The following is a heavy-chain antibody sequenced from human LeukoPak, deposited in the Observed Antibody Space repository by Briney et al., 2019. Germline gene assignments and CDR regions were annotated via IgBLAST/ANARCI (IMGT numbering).Heavy chain of an antibody. Sequence: SETLSLTCTVSGGSISSSSYYWGWIRQPPGKGLEWIGTIYYSGSTYYNPSLKSRVTISVDTSKNQFSLKLCSVTAADTAVYYCARHAVSYDFWSGYLQYYYYYMDVWGKGTTVTVSS. D-gene: IGHD3-3*01. V-gene: IGHV4-39*01. J-gene: IGHJ6*03. CDR1: GGSISSSSYY. CDR2: IYYSGST. CDR3: ARHAVSYDFWSGYLQYYYYYMDV.